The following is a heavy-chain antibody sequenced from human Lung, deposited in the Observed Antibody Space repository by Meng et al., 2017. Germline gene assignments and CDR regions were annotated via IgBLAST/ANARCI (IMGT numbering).Heavy chain of an antibody. CDR3: VREDGIVGVSSAFDI. D-gene: IGHD1-26*01. CDR2: INGHSNYI. CDR1: GFAFSRYT. V-gene: IGHV3-21*01. J-gene: IGHJ3*02. Sequence: GGSLRLSCSACGFAFSRYTMNWVRRAPGKGLDWHSSINGHSNYIYHADSVMGRFTISRDNVENSLFLQMNNLRVDDTAVYYCVREDGIVGVSSAFDIWGQGTMVTVSS.